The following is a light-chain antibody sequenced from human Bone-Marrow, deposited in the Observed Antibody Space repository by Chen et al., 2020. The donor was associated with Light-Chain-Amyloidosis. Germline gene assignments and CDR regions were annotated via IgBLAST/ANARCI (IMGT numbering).Light chain of an antibody. Sequence: EIVLTQSPGTLSLSPGEGANLSCRASQSLSGNLAWYQQKPGQAPRLLIFRASSRATGIPARFSGTGSETEFTLTISSLQSEDFAVYYCQQYNNWPPLTFGGGTKVEIK. CDR1: QSLSGN. V-gene: IGKV3-15*01. CDR3: QQYNNWPPLT. J-gene: IGKJ4*01. CDR2: RAS.